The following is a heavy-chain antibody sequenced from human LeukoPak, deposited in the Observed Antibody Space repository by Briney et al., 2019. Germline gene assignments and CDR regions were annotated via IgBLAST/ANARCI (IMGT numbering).Heavy chain of an antibody. CDR1: GFTFSSYW. CDR2: IKQDGSEK. CDR3: ARAGRSVTTNWFGD. D-gene: IGHD4-17*01. V-gene: IGHV3-7*01. J-gene: IGHJ4*02. Sequence: PGGSLRLSCAASGFTFSSYWMSWVRQAPGKGLEWVANIKQDGSEKYYVDSVKGRFTISRDNAKNSLYLQMNSLRAEDTAVYYCARAGRSVTTNWFGDWGQGTLVTVSS.